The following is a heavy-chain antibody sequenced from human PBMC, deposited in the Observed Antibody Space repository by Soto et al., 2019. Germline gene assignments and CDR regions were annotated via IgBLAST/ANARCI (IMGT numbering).Heavy chain of an antibody. CDR1: GYSISSGYY. Sequence: XGTLSLSCAVSGYSISSGYYWCWIRQPPGKGLEWIGSIYHSGSTYYNPSLKSRVTISVDTSKNQFSLKLSSVTAADTAVYYCARDLGYSSGWYGFNWFDPWGQGTLVTVSS. D-gene: IGHD6-19*01. CDR2: IYHSGST. V-gene: IGHV4-38-2*02. CDR3: ARDLGYSSGWYGFNWFDP. J-gene: IGHJ5*02.